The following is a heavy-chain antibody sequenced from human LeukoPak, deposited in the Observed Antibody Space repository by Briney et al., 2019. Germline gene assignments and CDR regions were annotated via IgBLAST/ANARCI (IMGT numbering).Heavy chain of an antibody. Sequence: PSETLSLTCAVSGGSLSSGGYSWSWIRQPPGKGLEWIGYIYHSGSTYHNPSLKTRVTISVDKSKNQFSLRLTSVTAADTAVYFCATYFFYFDFWGQGSLVTVSS. V-gene: IGHV4-30-2*01. CDR2: IYHSGST. CDR3: ATYFFYFDF. CDR1: GGSLSSGGYS. D-gene: IGHD2/OR15-2a*01. J-gene: IGHJ4*02.